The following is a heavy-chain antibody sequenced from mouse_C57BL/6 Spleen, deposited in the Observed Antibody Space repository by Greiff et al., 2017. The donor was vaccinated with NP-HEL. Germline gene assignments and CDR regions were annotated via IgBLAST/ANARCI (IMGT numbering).Heavy chain of an antibody. CDR2: IDPETGGT. J-gene: IGHJ1*03. CDR3: TRCDGYRYFDV. V-gene: IGHV1-15*01. Sequence: QVQLQQSGAELVRPGASVTLSCKASGYTFTDYEMHWVKQTPVHGLEWIGAIDPETGGTAYNQKFKGKAILTADKSSSTAYMELRSLTSEDSAVYYCTRCDGYRYFDVWGTGTTVTVSS. CDR1: GYTFTDYE. D-gene: IGHD2-3*01.